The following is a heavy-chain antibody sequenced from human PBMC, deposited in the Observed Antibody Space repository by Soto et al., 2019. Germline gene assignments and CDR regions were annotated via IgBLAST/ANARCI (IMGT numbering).Heavy chain of an antibody. D-gene: IGHD1-26*01. CDR2: ISASNGDS. Sequence: QVQLVQSGAEVKKPGASVRVACKTSGYNFIDYVISWVRQAPGQGLEWVGWISASNGDSNFAQKVQGRVTMTTDTATSTVHMELRSLRSDDSAVYFCARAATTTEKYYYYMDVWGKGTTVTVSS. V-gene: IGHV1-18*01. CDR1: GYNFIDYV. J-gene: IGHJ6*03. CDR3: ARAATTTEKYYYYMDV.